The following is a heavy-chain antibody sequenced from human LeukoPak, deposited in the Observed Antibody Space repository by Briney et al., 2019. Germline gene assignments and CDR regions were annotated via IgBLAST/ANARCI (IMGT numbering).Heavy chain of an antibody. Sequence: RPGGSLRLSCAASGFTFSSYSMNWVRQAPGKGLEWVSYISSSSSTIYYADSVKGRFTISRDNAKNSLYLQMNSLRAEDTAVYYCARDRVSDYWGQGTLVTVSS. CDR1: GFTFSSYS. V-gene: IGHV3-48*01. CDR3: ARDRVSDY. J-gene: IGHJ4*02. D-gene: IGHD2-8*01. CDR2: ISSSSSTI.